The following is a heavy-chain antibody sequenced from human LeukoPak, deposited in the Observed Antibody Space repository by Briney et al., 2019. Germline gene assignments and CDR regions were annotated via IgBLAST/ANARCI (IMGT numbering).Heavy chain of an antibody. CDR1: GYTFTGYY. V-gene: IGHV1-2*06. D-gene: IGHD3-3*01. J-gene: IGHJ4*02. Sequence: ASVKVSCKASGYTFTGYYMHWVRQAPGQGLEWMGRINPNSGGTNYAQKFQGRVTMTRNTSISTAYMELSSLRSEDTAVYYCARGSTDDFWSGYYKYYFDYWGQGTLVTVSS. CDR2: INPNSGGT. CDR3: ARGSTDDFWSGYYKYYFDY.